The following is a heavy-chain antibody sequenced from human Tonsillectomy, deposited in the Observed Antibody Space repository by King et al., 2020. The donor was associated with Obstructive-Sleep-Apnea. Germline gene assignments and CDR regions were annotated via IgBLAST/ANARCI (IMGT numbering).Heavy chain of an antibody. CDR1: GYTLTELS. V-gene: IGHV1-24*01. CDR3: ATLGSGCYWSYYGMDV. J-gene: IGHJ6*02. Sequence: QLVQSGAEVKKPGASVKVSCKVSGYTLTELSMHWVRQAPGKGLEWMGGFDPEDGETIYAQKFQGRVTRTEDTSTDTAYMELSSLRSEDTAVYYCATLGSGCYWSYYGMDVWGQGTTVTVSS. D-gene: IGHD6-19*01. CDR2: FDPEDGET.